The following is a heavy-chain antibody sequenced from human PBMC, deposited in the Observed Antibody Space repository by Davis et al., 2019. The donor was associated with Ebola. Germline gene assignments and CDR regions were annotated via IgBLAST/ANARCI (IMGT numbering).Heavy chain of an antibody. CDR2: INTGAGNR. J-gene: IGHJ4*02. CDR3: ARDRGGYLREMATFTTYFDY. Sequence: ASVKVSCKTSGYTFTTYPIHWVRQAPGQRLEWMGWINTGAGNRQYSQKFQDRVTITRDTSASTAYMELSNLRSEDTAVYYCARDRGGYLREMATFTTYFDYWGPGALVTVSS. D-gene: IGHD5-24*01. V-gene: IGHV1-3*04. CDR1: GYTFTTYP.